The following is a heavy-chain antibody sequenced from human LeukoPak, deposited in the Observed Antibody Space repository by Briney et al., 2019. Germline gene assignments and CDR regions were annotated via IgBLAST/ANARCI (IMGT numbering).Heavy chain of an antibody. D-gene: IGHD2/OR15-2a*01. J-gene: IGHJ6*02. CDR2: ISTSGNTI. CDR3: ARVRENSYYFGMDV. CDR1: GFTFRSYE. V-gene: IGHV3-48*03. Sequence: GGTLRLSCAASGFTFRSYEMNWVRQAPGKGLEWVSSISTSGNTIYYADSVKGRFTISRDNAKNSLYLQMNSLRAEDTAVYYCARVRENSYYFGMDVWGQGTTVTVSS.